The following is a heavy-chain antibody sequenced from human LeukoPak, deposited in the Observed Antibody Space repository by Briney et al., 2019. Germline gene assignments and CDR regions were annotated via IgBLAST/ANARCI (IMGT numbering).Heavy chain of an antibody. V-gene: IGHV3-30-3*01. CDR2: ISYDGSNK. CDR1: GFTFSSYA. J-gene: IGHJ6*03. Sequence: GSLRLSCAASGFTFSSYAMHWVRQAPGKGLEWVAVISYDGSNKYYADSVKGRFTISRDNSKNTLYLQMNSLRAEDTAVYYCARESTAAPVYYYYYYMDVWGKGTTVTVSS. CDR3: ARESTAAPVYYYYYYMDV. D-gene: IGHD6-6*01.